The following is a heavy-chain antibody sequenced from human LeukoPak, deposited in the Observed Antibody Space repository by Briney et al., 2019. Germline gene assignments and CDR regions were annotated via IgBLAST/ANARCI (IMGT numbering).Heavy chain of an antibody. J-gene: IGHJ4*02. Sequence: GGSLRLSCAASGFTFSSYSMNWVRQAPGKGLEWVSYISSSSSTIYYADSVKDRFTISRDNAKNSLYLHMNSLKDEDTAVYYCARGALDFDYWGQGTLVTVSS. V-gene: IGHV3-48*02. CDR3: ARGALDFDY. CDR2: ISSSSSTI. CDR1: GFTFSSYS.